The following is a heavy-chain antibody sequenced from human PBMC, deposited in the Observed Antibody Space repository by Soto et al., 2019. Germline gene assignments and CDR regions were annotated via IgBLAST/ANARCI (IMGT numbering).Heavy chain of an antibody. D-gene: IGHD6-13*01. CDR1: GASVGTGY. J-gene: IGHJ5*02. Sequence: TSETLSLTCTVSGASVGTGYWSWIRQPPGKGLEWIGYIYYSGSTNYNPSLKSRVTISVDTSKNQFSLKLSSVTAADTAVYYCARAKAPLYSSSWYWFDPWGQGTLVTVSS. CDR3: ARAKAPLYSSSWYWFDP. CDR2: IYYSGST. V-gene: IGHV4-59*08.